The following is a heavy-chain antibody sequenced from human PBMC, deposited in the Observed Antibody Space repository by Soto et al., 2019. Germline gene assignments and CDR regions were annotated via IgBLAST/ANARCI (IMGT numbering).Heavy chain of an antibody. CDR1: GFTFSSYS. CDR2: ISSSSSYI. CDR3: ARVGQGRYYFDS. V-gene: IGHV3-21*01. J-gene: IGHJ4*02. Sequence: GGSLRLSCAASGFTFSSYSMNWVRQAPGKGLEWVSSISSSSSYIYYADSVKGRFTISRDNAKNTLNLQMNSLRAEDTAVYYCARVGQGRYYFDSWGQGTLVTVSS.